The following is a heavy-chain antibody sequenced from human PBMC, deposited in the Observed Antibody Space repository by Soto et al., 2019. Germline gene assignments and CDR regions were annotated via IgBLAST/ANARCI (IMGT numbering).Heavy chain of an antibody. CDR2: IYSGGST. V-gene: IGHV3-53*01. D-gene: IGHD3-10*01. Sequence: GGSLRLSCAASGFTVSSNYMSWVRQAPGKGLEWVSVIYSGGSTYYADSVKGRFTISGDNSKNTLYLQMNSLRAEDTAVYYCASGLSGYYYGMDVWGQGTTVTVSS. J-gene: IGHJ6*02. CDR3: ASGLSGYYYGMDV. CDR1: GFTVSSNY.